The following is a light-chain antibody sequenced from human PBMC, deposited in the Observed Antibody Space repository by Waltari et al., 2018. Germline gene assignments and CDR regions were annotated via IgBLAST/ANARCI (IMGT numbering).Light chain of an antibody. Sequence: SYELTQPTSMSVSPGQTATITCSGHNLGDKYVSWYQQKPGQSPVLIIHQDTQRPSVIPERFSASNSGNTATLTISGTQAVDEADYYCQSWDSSYVVFGGGTKLTVL. CDR1: NLGDKY. J-gene: IGLJ2*01. V-gene: IGLV3-1*01. CDR2: QDT. CDR3: QSWDSSYVV.